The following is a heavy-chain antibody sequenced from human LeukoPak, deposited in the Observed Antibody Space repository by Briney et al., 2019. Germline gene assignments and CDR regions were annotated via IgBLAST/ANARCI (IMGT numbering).Heavy chain of an antibody. D-gene: IGHD3-3*01. V-gene: IGHV3-30*03. Sequence: PGGSLRLSCAASGFTFNSYAMHWVRQAPGKGLEWVAIVSYDGNHEYYGDSVKGRFTISRDNAKNSLYLQMNSLRAEDTAVYYCARVSKVGFLEWQGDNWFDPWGQGTLVTVSS. CDR1: GFTFNSYA. CDR3: ARVSKVGFLEWQGDNWFDP. CDR2: VSYDGNHE. J-gene: IGHJ5*02.